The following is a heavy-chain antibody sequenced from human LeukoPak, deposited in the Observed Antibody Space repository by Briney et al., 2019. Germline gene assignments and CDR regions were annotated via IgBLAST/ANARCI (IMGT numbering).Heavy chain of an antibody. CDR3: ARGDGYRYNY. V-gene: IGHV4-59*01. D-gene: IGHD5-24*01. CDR2: IYYTGST. J-gene: IGHJ4*02. CDR1: GGSISSYY. Sequence: SETLSLTCTVSGGSISSYYWTWIRQPPEKELEWIGYIYYTGSTWYNPSLKSRVTISLDTSKNQFSLELSSVTAADSAVYYCARGDGYRYNYWGQGTLVTVSS.